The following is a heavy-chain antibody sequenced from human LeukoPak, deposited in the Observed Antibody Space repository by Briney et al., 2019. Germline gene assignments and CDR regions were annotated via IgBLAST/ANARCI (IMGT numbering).Heavy chain of an antibody. V-gene: IGHV4-59*01. Sequence: SETLSLTCTVSRGSISDYYWSWIRQPPGKGLEWIGYIYYSGSTNYNPSLKSRVTISVDTSKNQFSLKLGSVTAADTAVYYCAGAGGPQYYYYYYMDVWGKGTTVTVSS. CDR1: RGSISDYY. J-gene: IGHJ6*03. CDR2: IYYSGST. CDR3: AGAGGPQYYYYYYMDV.